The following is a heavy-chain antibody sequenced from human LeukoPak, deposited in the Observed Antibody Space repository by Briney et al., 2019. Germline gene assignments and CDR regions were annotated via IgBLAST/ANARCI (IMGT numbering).Heavy chain of an antibody. J-gene: IGHJ4*02. CDR2: ISSTDAGT. CDR3: AKAPVTSCRGAYCYPFDY. V-gene: IGHV3-23*01. D-gene: IGHD2-21*01. Sequence: GGSLRLSCAASGFSLSSYAMSWVRQAPGKGLEWVSAISSTDAGTYHADSVRGRFTIPRDSSKNTLYLQMNSLRAEDAAVYYCAKAPVTSCRGAYCYPFDYWGQGTLVTVSS. CDR1: GFSLSSYA.